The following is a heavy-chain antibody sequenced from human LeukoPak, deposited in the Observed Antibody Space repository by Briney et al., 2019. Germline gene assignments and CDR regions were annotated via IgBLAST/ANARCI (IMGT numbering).Heavy chain of an antibody. CDR1: GFTFSSYG. Sequence: GGSLRLSCAASGFTFSSYGMNWVRQAPGKGLEWVAVISYDGSNKYYADSVKGRFTISRDNSKNTLYLQMNSLRAEDTAVYYCAKDYYDSRLSGMDVWGQGTTVTVSS. J-gene: IGHJ6*02. CDR3: AKDYYDSRLSGMDV. CDR2: ISYDGSNK. V-gene: IGHV3-30*18. D-gene: IGHD3-22*01.